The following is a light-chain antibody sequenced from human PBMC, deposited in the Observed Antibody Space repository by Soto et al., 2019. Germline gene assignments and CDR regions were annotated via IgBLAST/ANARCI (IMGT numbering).Light chain of an antibody. V-gene: IGLV2-14*03. CDR1: SSDIGGYNY. Sequence: QSALTQPASVSGSPGQSITISCTGTSSDIGGYNYVSWYQQHPGKALKLMIYDVSNRPSGVSNRFSGSKSGNTASLTISGLQAEDEADYYCSSYISTGTLGVFGGGTKLTVL. CDR3: SSYISTGTLGV. CDR2: DVS. J-gene: IGLJ3*02.